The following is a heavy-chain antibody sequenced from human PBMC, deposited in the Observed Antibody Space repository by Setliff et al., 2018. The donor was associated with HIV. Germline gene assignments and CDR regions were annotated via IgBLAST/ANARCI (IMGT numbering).Heavy chain of an antibody. CDR1: GGSISSSGYY. V-gene: IGHV4-31*03. D-gene: IGHD6-13*01. Sequence: NPSETLSLTCTVSGGSISSSGYYWSWIRQHPGKGLEWIGYIYYSGSTYYNPSLKSRVTISLDTSKNQFSLKLSSVTAADTAMYYCASLAAGRSYYFNYWGQGTLVTVS. CDR3: ASLAAGRSYYFNY. CDR2: IYYSGST. J-gene: IGHJ4*02.